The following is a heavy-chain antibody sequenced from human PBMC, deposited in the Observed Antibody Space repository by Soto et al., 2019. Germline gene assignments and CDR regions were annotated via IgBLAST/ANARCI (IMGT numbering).Heavy chain of an antibody. V-gene: IGHV3-21*01. CDR1: GFTFSSCT. J-gene: IGHJ6*02. D-gene: IGHD2-15*01. CDR3: SGCSGGACHQNYGMDV. Sequence: VGSLRLPCAVSGFTFSSCTMNWVRQAPGKGLEWVSSISPSTSHIYYADSVKGRFTISRDNAKNSLFLQMNSLRAEDTAVYYCSGCSGGACHQNYGMDVWGQGTTVTVS. CDR2: ISPSTSHI.